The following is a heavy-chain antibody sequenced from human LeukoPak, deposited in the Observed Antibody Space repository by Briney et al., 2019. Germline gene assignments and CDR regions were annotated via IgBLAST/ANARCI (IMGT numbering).Heavy chain of an antibody. V-gene: IGHV4-4*07. Sequence: SETLSLTCTVSGGSISDYYWSWIRQPAGKGLEWIGRIYTTGSTDYNPSLKSRVTISVDRSKNQFSLKLSSVTAADTAVYYCASNPRIAAPLRAFDIWGQGTMVTVSS. D-gene: IGHD6-13*01. J-gene: IGHJ3*02. CDR3: ASNPRIAAPLRAFDI. CDR1: GGSISDYY. CDR2: IYTTGST.